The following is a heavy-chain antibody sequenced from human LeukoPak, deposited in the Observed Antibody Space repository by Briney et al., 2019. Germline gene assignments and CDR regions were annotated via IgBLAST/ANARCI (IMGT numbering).Heavy chain of an antibody. J-gene: IGHJ4*02. CDR3: TKTGGPWD. CDR2: IYSDGTS. Sequence: GGSLRLSCAASGFTVSNSFMSWIRRAPGKGLEWVSVIYSDGTSYYADSVKARLSISRDNSKNSLYLQMNSLRVEDTAMYYCTKTGGPWDWGQGTLVTVSS. V-gene: IGHV3-53*01. CDR1: GFTVSNSF. D-gene: IGHD7-27*01.